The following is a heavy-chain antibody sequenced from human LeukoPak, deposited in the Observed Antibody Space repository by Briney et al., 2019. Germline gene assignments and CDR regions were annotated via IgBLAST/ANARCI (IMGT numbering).Heavy chain of an antibody. CDR2: INHSGST. CDR3: ARGNKANGMDV. J-gene: IGHJ6*02. D-gene: IGHD5-12*01. CDR1: GGSFSGYY. V-gene: IGHV4-34*01. Sequence: SETLSLTCAVYGGSFSGYYGSWIRQPPGKGLEWIGEINHSGSTNYNPSLKSRVTISVDTSKNQFSLKLSSVTAADTAVYYCARGNKANGMDVWGQGTTVTVSS.